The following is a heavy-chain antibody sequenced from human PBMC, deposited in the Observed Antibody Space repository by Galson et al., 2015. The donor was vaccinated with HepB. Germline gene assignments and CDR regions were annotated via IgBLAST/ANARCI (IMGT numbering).Heavy chain of an antibody. Sequence: ETLSLTCTVSGGSISSYYWSWIRQPPGKGLEWIGYIYYSGSTNYNPSLKSRVTISVDTSKNQFSLKLSSVTAADTAVYYCAKEGQQLGWFDPWGQGTLVTVSS. CDR2: IYYSGST. V-gene: IGHV4-59*01. CDR3: AKEGQQLGWFDP. CDR1: GGSISSYY. J-gene: IGHJ5*02. D-gene: IGHD6-13*01.